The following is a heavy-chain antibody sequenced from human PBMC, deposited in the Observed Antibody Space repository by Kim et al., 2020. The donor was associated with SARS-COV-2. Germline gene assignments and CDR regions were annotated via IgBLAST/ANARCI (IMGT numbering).Heavy chain of an antibody. CDR2: IYYSGST. CDR1: GGSISSSSYY. Sequence: SETLSLTCTVSGGSISSSSYYWGWIRQPPGKGLEWIGSIYYSGSTYYNPSLKSRVTISVDTSKNQFSLKLSSVTAADTAVYYCARVQGEYDFWSGYKDYWGQGTLVTVSS. CDR3: ARVQGEYDFWSGYKDY. J-gene: IGHJ4*02. D-gene: IGHD3-3*01. V-gene: IGHV4-39*07.